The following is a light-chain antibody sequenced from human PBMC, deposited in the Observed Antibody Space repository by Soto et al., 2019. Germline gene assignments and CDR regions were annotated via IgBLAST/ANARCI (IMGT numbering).Light chain of an antibody. CDR2: SNT. V-gene: IGLV1-40*01. CDR3: QSYDSSLSGYV. CDR1: SSNIGAGYD. J-gene: IGLJ1*01. Sequence: QSVLTQPPSVSGAPGQRVPISCTGSSSNIGAGYDVHWYQHLPGAAPKLFIYSNTNRPSGVPDRFSGSRSGTSASLAITGLQAEDEADYYCQSYDSSLSGYVFGTGTKVTVL.